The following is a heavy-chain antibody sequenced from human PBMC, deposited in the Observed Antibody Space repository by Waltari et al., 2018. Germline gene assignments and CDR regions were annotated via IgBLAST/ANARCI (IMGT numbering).Heavy chain of an antibody. D-gene: IGHD4-17*01. Sequence: QLQLQESGPGLVKPSGTLSLTCTVSGGSVNSWSDYXXXIRQPPGKRLEWIGTIYYTGGPYYNPSIKSRVTMSVDTSRNQFSLSLHSVTAADTAVYYCARNSTVXXXXXXRAWFXPWXXGXLXIVSS. CDR3: ARNSTVXXXXXXRAWFXP. J-gene: IGHJ5*02. CDR2: IYYTGGP. V-gene: IGHV4-39*01. CDR1: GGSVNSWSDY.